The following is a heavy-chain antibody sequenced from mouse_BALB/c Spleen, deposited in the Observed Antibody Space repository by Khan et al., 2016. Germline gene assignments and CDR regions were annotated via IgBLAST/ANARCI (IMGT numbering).Heavy chain of an antibody. D-gene: IGHD1-1*01. CDR3: ARYYYGSSYFDY. Sequence: EVQLQESGPGLVKPSQSLSLTCTVTGYSITSDYAWNWIRQFPGNKLEWMGYISYSGSTSYNPSLKSRISITRDTSKNQFFLQLNSVTTDDTATYYCARYYYGSSYFDYWGQGTTLTVSS. CDR2: ISYSGST. CDR1: GYSITSDYA. V-gene: IGHV3-2*02. J-gene: IGHJ2*01.